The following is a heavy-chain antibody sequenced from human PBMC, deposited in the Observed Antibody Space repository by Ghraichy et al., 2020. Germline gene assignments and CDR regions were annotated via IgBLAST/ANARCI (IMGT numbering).Heavy chain of an antibody. Sequence: GGSLRLSCAASGFTFRSHWMTWVRQAPGKGLEWVANIKQDGSEKFYVDSVKGRFTISRDNAENSLYLQMNSLRDEDTAVYYCARGSRVVRFFYYDGMDVWGQGTTVTVSS. J-gene: IGHJ6*02. D-gene: IGHD4-23*01. CDR3: ARGSRVVRFFYYDGMDV. CDR1: GFTFRSHW. V-gene: IGHV3-7*01. CDR2: IKQDGSEK.